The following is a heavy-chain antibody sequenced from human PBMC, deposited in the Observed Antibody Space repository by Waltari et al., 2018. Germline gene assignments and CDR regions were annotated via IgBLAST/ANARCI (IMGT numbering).Heavy chain of an antibody. D-gene: IGHD3-10*01. CDR1: GGSISSSSYY. J-gene: IGHJ4*02. V-gene: IGHV4-39*01. CDR2: IYYSGST. CDR3: ARRNSGSGSFDY. Sequence: QLQLQESGPGLVKPSETLSLTCTVSGGSISSSSYYWGWIRQPPGKGLEWIGSIYYSGSTYYNPSLKSRVTISVDTSKNQFSLKLSSVTAADTAVYYCARRNSGSGSFDYWGQGTLVTVSS.